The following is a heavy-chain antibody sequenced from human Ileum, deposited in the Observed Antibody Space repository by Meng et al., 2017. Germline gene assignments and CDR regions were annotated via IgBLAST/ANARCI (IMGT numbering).Heavy chain of an antibody. V-gene: IGHV4-39*01. CDR1: GGSISNTNYY. CDR3: ARYNYYDSSGHSNFDY. D-gene: IGHD3-22*01. CDR2: IYYNGNT. Sequence: QLQLQESGPGLVKPPEPLSLTCTVSGGSISNTNYYWDWIRQPPGKGLEWVGSIYYNGNTYYNPSLKSRVTISIDTSKNQFSLKLSSVTAADTAVYYCARYNYYDSSGHSNFDYWGQGTLVTVSS. J-gene: IGHJ4*02.